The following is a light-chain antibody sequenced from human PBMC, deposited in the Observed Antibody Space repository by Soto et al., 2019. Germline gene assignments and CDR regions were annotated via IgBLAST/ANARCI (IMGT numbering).Light chain of an antibody. J-gene: IGLJ2*01. V-gene: IGLV2-14*03. CDR3: NSYSKTTLV. CDR2: NVS. CDR1: SSDVDYYNY. Sequence: QPVLTQPASVSGSPGQSITISCTGTSSDVDYYNYVSWYQQHPGKAPKLILYNVSSRPSGVSDRFSGSKSANTASLTISGLQAEDEADYYCNSYSKTTLVFGGGTKLTVL.